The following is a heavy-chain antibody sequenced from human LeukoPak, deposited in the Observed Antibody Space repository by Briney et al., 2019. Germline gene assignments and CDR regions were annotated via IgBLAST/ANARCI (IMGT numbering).Heavy chain of an antibody. Sequence: PGGSLRLSCAASGFTFSSYAMSWVRQAPGKGLEWVSAISGSGGSTYYADSVKGRFTIFRDNSKNTLYLQMNSLRAEDTAVYYCAGDEDYYGSGSYFDYWGQGTLVTVSS. J-gene: IGHJ4*02. CDR2: ISGSGGST. V-gene: IGHV3-23*01. CDR3: AGDEDYYGSGSYFDY. D-gene: IGHD3-10*01. CDR1: GFTFSSYA.